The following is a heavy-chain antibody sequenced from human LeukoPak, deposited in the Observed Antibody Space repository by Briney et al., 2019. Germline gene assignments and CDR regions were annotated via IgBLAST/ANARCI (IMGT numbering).Heavy chain of an antibody. J-gene: IGHJ6*03. V-gene: IGHV4-59*12. CDR3: ARGGRSASAYYYMDV. D-gene: IGHD2-2*01. CDR1: GCSINTYY. CDR2: IYYSGST. Sequence: SETLSLTCSVSGCSINTYYWSWIRQPPGRGLEWIGYIYYSGSTSYNPSLKSRLTISVGTSHNQFSLKLRSVTRADRGVYFCARGGRSASAYYYMDVWGRGTTVTVSS.